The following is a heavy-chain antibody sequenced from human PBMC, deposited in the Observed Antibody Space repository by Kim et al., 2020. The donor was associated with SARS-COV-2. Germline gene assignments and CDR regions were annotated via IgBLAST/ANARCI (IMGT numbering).Heavy chain of an antibody. D-gene: IGHD1-1*01. V-gene: IGHV4-59*01. J-gene: IGHJ4*02. Sequence: NYTPSLKSRVTISVDTSKNQFSLKLSSVTAADTAVYYCARAGSTNYYFDYWGQGTLVTVSS. CDR3: ARAGSTNYYFDY.